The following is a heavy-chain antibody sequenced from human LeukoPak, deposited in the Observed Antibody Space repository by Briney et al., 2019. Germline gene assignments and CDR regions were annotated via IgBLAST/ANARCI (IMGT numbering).Heavy chain of an antibody. CDR2: IIPIFGTA. CDR1: GGTFSSYA. Sequence: SVKVSCKASGGTFSSYAISWVRQAPGQGLEWMGGIIPIFGTANCAQKFQGRVTITTDESTSTAYMELSSLRSEDTAVYYCAREEHYYGPHIYFDYWGQGTLVTVSS. CDR3: AREEHYYGPHIYFDY. V-gene: IGHV1-69*05. D-gene: IGHD3-10*01. J-gene: IGHJ4*02.